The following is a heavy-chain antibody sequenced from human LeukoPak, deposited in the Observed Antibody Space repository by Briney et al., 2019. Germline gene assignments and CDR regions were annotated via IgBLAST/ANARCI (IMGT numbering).Heavy chain of an antibody. Sequence: GGSLRLSCAASGFTFSTFAMIWVRQPPGKGLEWVSSTFPSGGEIHYADSVRGRFTISRDNSKSILSLQMNSLRAEDTAIYYCATYRQVLLPFESWGQGTLVTVSS. CDR1: GFTFSTFA. CDR3: ATYRQVLLPFES. J-gene: IGHJ4*02. V-gene: IGHV3-23*01. D-gene: IGHD5-18*01. CDR2: TFPSGGEI.